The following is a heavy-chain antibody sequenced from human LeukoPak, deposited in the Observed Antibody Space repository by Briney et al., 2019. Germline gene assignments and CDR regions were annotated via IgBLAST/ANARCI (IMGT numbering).Heavy chain of an antibody. Sequence: GRSLRLSCAASGFTFSNYGMHWVRQAPGKGLEWVAVMSYDGGDKYYADSVKGRFSISRDNSKNTLYLQMNSLRTEDTAVYYCAKDRQGDYGDFDSPDYWGQGTLVTVSS. J-gene: IGHJ4*02. CDR2: MSYDGGDK. D-gene: IGHD4-17*01. V-gene: IGHV3-30*18. CDR1: GFTFSNYG. CDR3: AKDRQGDYGDFDSPDY.